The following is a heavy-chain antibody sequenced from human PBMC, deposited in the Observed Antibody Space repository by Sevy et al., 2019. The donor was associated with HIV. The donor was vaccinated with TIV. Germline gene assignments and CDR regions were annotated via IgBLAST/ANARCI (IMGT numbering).Heavy chain of an antibody. CDR3: ARQDTTMIYNY. D-gene: IGHD5-18*01. J-gene: IGHJ4*02. CDR2: FYYSGNT. V-gene: IGHV4-39*01. Sequence: SETLSLTCTVSGGSISSSSYYWGWIRQPPGKGLEWIGSFYYSGNTYYNPSLKSRVTISVDTSKNQFSLTLSSVTAADTVVYNCARQDTTMIYNYWGQGTLVTVSS. CDR1: GGSISSSSYY.